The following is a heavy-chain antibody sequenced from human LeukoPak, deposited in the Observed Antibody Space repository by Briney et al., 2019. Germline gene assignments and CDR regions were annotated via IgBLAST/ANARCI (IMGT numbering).Heavy chain of an antibody. CDR2: IYYSGST. V-gene: IGHV4-31*03. CDR1: GGSISSGGYY. CDR3: ARDHGYYGSGSPPSWFDP. J-gene: IGHJ5*02. D-gene: IGHD3-10*01. Sequence: PSETLSLTCTVSGGSISSGGYYWSWIRQHPGKGLEWIGYIYYSGSTYYNPSLKSRVTISVDTSKNQFSLKLSSVTAADTAVYYCARDHGYYGSGSPPSWFDPWGQGTLVTVSS.